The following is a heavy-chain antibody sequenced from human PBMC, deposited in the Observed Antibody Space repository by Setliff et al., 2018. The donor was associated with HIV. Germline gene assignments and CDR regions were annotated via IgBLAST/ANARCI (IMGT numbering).Heavy chain of an antibody. D-gene: IGHD5-18*01. CDR2: IYTSGST. V-gene: IGHV4-61*09. CDR3: AAWGPRYSYAPYFFDS. J-gene: IGHJ4*01. CDR1: GGSISSGSYY. Sequence: PSETLSLTCTVSGGSISSGSYYWSWIRQPAGKGLEWIGHIYTSGSTNYNPSLKSRVTISVDTSKNQFSLKLSSVTAADTAVYYCAAWGPRYSYAPYFFDSW.